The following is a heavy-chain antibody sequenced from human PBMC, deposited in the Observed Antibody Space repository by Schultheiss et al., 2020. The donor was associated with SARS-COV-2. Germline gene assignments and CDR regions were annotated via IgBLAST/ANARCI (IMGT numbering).Heavy chain of an antibody. CDR3: ARGRAGYCSGGSCYSDAFDI. D-gene: IGHD2-15*01. CDR2: IIPILGIA. V-gene: IGHV1-69*02. CDR1: GGTFSSYT. Sequence: SVKVSCKASGGTFSSYTISWVRQAPGQGLEWMGRIIPILGIANYAQKFQGRVTITADKSTSTAYMELSSLRSEDTAVYYCARGRAGYCSGGSCYSDAFDIWGQGTMVTVSS. J-gene: IGHJ3*02.